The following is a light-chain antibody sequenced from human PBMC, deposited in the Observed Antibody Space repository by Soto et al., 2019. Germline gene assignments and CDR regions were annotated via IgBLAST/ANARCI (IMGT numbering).Light chain of an antibody. CDR2: EVN. CDR1: SSDIGAYDY. J-gene: IGLJ1*01. CDR3: FSFTTTSTHV. Sequence: QSLRTEPASLSVSPGQSITISCTGTSSDIGAYDYVSWFQQHPGKAPKLMISEVNNRPSGVSNRFSGSKSGNTAYLTISGLQVEDEAESFCFSFTTTSTHVFGTGTKVTVL. V-gene: IGLV2-14*01.